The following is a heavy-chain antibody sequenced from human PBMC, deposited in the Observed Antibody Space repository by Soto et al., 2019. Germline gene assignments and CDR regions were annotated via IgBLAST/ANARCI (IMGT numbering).Heavy chain of an antibody. CDR2: ISGSGGST. Sequence: GGSLRLSCAASGFTFSSYAMSWVRQAPGKGLEWVSAISGSGGSTYYADSVKGRFTISRDNSKNTLYLQMNSLRAEDTAVYYCAKAKDSSSWYPVYFQHWGQGTLVTV. V-gene: IGHV3-23*01. CDR3: AKAKDSSSWYPVYFQH. J-gene: IGHJ1*01. CDR1: GFTFSSYA. D-gene: IGHD6-13*01.